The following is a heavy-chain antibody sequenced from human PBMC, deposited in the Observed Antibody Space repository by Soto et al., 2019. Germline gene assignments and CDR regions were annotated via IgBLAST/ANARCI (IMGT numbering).Heavy chain of an antibody. V-gene: IGHV1-69*13. CDR2: IIPIFGTA. J-gene: IGHJ4*02. CDR3: VAAMDPWYFDY. Sequence: GASVKFSCKASGGTFSSYAISWVRQAPGQGLECMGGIIPIFGTANYAQKFQGRVTITAXXXXSXXXMXLXXLRXEDTAVYYCVAAMDPWYFDYWGQGTLVTVSS. D-gene: IGHD2-2*01. CDR1: GGTFSSYA.